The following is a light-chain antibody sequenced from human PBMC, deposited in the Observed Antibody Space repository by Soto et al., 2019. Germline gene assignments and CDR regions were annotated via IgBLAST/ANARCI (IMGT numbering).Light chain of an antibody. CDR2: GNS. Sequence: QYVLTQPPSVSGAPGQRVTISCTGSSSNIGAGYDVHWYQQLPGTAPKLLIYGNSNRPSGVPDRFSGSKSGTSASLAITGLQAEDEADYYCQSYDSRLSGSVFGGATKLTVL. CDR1: SSNIGAGYD. CDR3: QSYDSRLSGSV. V-gene: IGLV1-40*01. J-gene: IGLJ3*02.